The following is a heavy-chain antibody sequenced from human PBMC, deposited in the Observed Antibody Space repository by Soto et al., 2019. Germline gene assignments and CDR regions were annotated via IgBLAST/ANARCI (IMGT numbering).Heavy chain of an antibody. J-gene: IGHJ6*02. Sequence: PGESLKISCKGSGYSFTSYWIGWVRQMPGKGLEWMGIIYPGDSDTRYSPSFQGQVTISADKSISTAYLQWNSLRAEDTAVYYCAREKVTTSYYYYGMDVWGQGTTVTVSS. CDR2: IYPGDSDT. CDR1: GYSFTSYW. CDR3: AREKVTTSYYYYGMDV. V-gene: IGHV5-51*01. D-gene: IGHD4-4*01.